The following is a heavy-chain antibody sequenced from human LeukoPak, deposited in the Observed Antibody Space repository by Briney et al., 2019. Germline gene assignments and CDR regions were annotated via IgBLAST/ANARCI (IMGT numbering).Heavy chain of an antibody. Sequence: GGSLRLSCSASGFTFSTFAMHWVRQAPGKRLEYVSGINNNGDSTYYSDSVKARLTISRDNSKNTLFLQMASLRAEDTAVYYCVKTMMTFGGVIRTDAFDIWGQGTMVIVSS. CDR3: VKTMMTFGGVIRTDAFDI. CDR2: INNNGDST. V-gene: IGHV3-64D*06. CDR1: GFTFSTFA. D-gene: IGHD3-16*01. J-gene: IGHJ3*02.